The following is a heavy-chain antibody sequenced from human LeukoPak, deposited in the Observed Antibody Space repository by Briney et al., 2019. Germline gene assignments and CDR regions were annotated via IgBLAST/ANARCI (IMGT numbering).Heavy chain of an antibody. CDR1: GFTVSSNY. V-gene: IGHV3-7*04. CDR3: ARGSYYYPY. J-gene: IGHJ4*02. D-gene: IGHD3-10*01. CDR2: IKQDGSEK. Sequence: PGGSLRLSCAASGFTVSSNYMSWVRQAPGKGLEWVANIKQDGSEKYYVDSVKGRFAISRDNAKNSLYLQMNSMRAEDTAVYYCARGSYYYPYWGQGTLVTVSS.